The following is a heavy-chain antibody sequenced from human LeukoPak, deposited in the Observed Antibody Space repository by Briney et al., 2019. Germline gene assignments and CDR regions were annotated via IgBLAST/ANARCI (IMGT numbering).Heavy chain of an antibody. CDR3: AKASPYYDILTGYYYYFDY. CDR1: GFTFSSNA. J-gene: IGHJ4*02. V-gene: IGHV3-23*01. CDR2: VSVSADST. D-gene: IGHD3-9*01. Sequence: SGGSLRLSCAASGFTFSSNAMSWVRQAPWKGLEWVSAVSVSADSTYYADSVKGRFTISRDNSRNMVYLQMNSLRAEDTAVYYCAKASPYYDILTGYYYYFDYWGQGTLVTVSS.